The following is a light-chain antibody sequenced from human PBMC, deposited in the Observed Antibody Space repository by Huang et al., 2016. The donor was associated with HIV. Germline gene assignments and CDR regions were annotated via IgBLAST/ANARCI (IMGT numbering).Light chain of an antibody. V-gene: IGKV2-28*01. J-gene: IGKJ5*01. CDR1: QSLLHSNAYTY. CDR3: MQALQTPKT. Sequence: DIVMTQSPLSLPATPGEPASISCTSSQSLLHSNAYTYLDWYLQKPGQSPQLLTYLGFNRASGVPDRFSGSGAGTHFTLEISRVEAEDVGVYYCMQALQTPKTFGQGTRLEIK. CDR2: LGF.